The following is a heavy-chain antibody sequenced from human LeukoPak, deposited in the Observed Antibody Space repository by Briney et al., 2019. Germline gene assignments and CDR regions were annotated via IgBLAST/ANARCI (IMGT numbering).Heavy chain of an antibody. CDR3: ASLTDYYDSSGYSDMTGRNDY. Sequence: SQTLSLTCAVYGGSFSGYYWSWIRQPPGKGLEWIGEINHSGSTNYNPSLKSRVTISVDTSKNQFSLKLSSVTAADTAVYYCASLTDYYDSSGYSDMTGRNDYWGQGTLVTVSS. D-gene: IGHD3-22*01. CDR1: GGSFSGYY. V-gene: IGHV4-34*01. J-gene: IGHJ4*02. CDR2: INHSGST.